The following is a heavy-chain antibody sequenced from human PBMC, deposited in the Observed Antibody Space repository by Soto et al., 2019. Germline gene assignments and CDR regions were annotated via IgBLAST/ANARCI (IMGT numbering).Heavy chain of an antibody. CDR2: INSDGTRI. CDR3: ARAGDWNYVQDF. J-gene: IGHJ4*02. Sequence: GGSLRLSCAASGFTFTNYQIHWVRQAPGKGLVWVARINSDGTRINYADSVKGRFTISRDNAKNTVFLQMNSLRDEDSSVYFCARAGDWNYVQDFWGQGTLVTVSS. V-gene: IGHV3-74*01. D-gene: IGHD1-7*01. CDR1: GFTFTNYQ.